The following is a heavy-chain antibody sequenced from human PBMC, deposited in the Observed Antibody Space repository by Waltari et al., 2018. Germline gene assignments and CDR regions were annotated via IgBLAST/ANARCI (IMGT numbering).Heavy chain of an antibody. D-gene: IGHD5-12*01. CDR3: AVSGVATFDY. CDR1: GYSISRGYS. V-gene: IGHV4-38-2*01. J-gene: IGHJ4*02. CDR2: IYHSGST. Sequence: QVQLQESGPGLVKPSETLSLTCAVSGYSISRGYSWGWTRQPPGKGLGWIGSIYHSGSTYNNPSLKSRVTISVDTSKNQFSLKLSSVTAADTAVYYCAVSGVATFDYWGQGTLVTVSS.